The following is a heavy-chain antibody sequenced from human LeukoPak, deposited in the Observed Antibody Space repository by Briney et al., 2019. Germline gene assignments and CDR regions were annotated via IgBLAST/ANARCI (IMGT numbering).Heavy chain of an antibody. J-gene: IGHJ1*01. CDR3: ARHVIAAAGSHAEYFQH. D-gene: IGHD6-13*01. CDR2: IYYSGST. CDR1: GGSISSSSYY. Sequence: SETLSLTCTVSGGSISSSSYYWGWIRQPPGKGLEWIGSIYYSGSTYYNSSLKSRVTISVDTSKNQFSLKLSSVTAADTAVYYCARHVIAAAGSHAEYFQHWGQGTLVTVSS. V-gene: IGHV4-39*01.